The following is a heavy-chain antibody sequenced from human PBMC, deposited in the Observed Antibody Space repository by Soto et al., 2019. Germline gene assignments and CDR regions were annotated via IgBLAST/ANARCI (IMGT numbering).Heavy chain of an antibody. CDR3: ARDYSSGIYYFYY. CDR1: GFHFSSYS. V-gene: IGHV3-48*02. Sequence: GGSLSLSSAASGFHFSSYSMNWVRQAPGKGLEWVLYISSSSSTIYYADSVKGRFTISRDNAKNSLYLQMNSLRDEDTAVYYCARDYSSGIYYFYYWGQGTLVTVSS. CDR2: ISSSSSTI. D-gene: IGHD6-19*01. J-gene: IGHJ4*02.